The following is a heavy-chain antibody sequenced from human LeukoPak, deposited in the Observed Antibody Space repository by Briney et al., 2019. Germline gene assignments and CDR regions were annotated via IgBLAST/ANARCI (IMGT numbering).Heavy chain of an antibody. CDR2: IDHSGST. CDR1: SGSFSGYY. Sequence: PSETLSLTCAVYSGSFSGYYWTWIRQPPGKGLEWIGEIDHSGSTYSNPSLKSRVTISVDTSKNQFSLKLNSVTAADTAVYYCARLGRGAAGAGFDWGQGTLVTVSP. CDR3: ARLGRGAAGAGFD. J-gene: IGHJ4*02. V-gene: IGHV4-34*01. D-gene: IGHD5-12*01.